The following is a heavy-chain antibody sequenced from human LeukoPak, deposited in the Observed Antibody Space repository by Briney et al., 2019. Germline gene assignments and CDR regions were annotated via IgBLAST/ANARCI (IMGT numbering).Heavy chain of an antibody. CDR3: ARDFAPPYDPDAFDI. J-gene: IGHJ3*02. CDR2: IIPILGIA. D-gene: IGHD3-22*01. CDR1: GGTFSSYA. Sequence: GASVKVSCKASGGTFSSYAISWVRQAPGQGLEWMGRIIPILGIANYAQKFQGRVTITADKSTSTAYMELSSLRSEDTAVYYCARDFAPPYDPDAFDIWGQGTMVTVSS. V-gene: IGHV1-69*04.